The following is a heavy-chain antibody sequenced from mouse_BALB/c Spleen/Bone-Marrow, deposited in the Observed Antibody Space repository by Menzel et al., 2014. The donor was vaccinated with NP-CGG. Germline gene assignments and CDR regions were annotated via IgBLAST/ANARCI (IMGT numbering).Heavy chain of an antibody. CDR1: GFTFSSYG. CDR2: ISSGGSPT. Sequence: EVKLVESGGDLVKPGGSLKLSRVASGFTFSSYGMSWVRQTPDKRLEWVATISSGGSPTYYPASVKGRFTISRDNAKSTLYLQMSSLNSEDTAMYYCTRRPLQANSYFDCWGQGTTLTVSS. CDR3: TRRPLQANSYFDC. J-gene: IGHJ2*01. V-gene: IGHV5-6*02. D-gene: IGHD3-2*02.